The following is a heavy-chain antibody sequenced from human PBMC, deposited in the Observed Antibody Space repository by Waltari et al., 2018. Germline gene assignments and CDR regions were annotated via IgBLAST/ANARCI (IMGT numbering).Heavy chain of an antibody. CDR2: MNPSSGNT. CDR1: GYTFTSYD. Sequence: QVQLVQSGAEVKKPGASVKVSCKASGYTFTSYDINWVRQATGQGLEWMGWMNPSSGNTGYAQKFQGRVTMTRNTSISTAYMELSSLRSEDTAVYYCARVGDCTNGVCLPFQHWGQGTLVTVSS. CDR3: ARVGDCTNGVCLPFQH. V-gene: IGHV1-8*02. J-gene: IGHJ1*01. D-gene: IGHD2-8*01.